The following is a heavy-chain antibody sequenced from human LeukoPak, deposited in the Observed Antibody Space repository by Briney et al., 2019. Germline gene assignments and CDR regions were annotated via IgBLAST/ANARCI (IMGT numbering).Heavy chain of an antibody. Sequence: ASAKVSCKASGGTFSSYAISRVRQAPGQGLEWMGGIIPIFGTANYAQKFQGRVTITADESTSTAYMELSSLRSEDTAVYYCARENEVCSSTSCYSDWGQGTLVTVSS. V-gene: IGHV1-69*13. CDR3: ARENEVCSSTSCYSD. CDR2: IIPIFGTA. D-gene: IGHD2-2*01. J-gene: IGHJ4*02. CDR1: GGTFSSYA.